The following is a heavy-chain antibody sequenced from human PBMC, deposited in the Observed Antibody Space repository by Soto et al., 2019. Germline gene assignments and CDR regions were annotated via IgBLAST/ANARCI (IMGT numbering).Heavy chain of an antibody. Sequence: IHWVRQAPGQSLEWMGWLNGGTGQTRYSQRFQDRVTITRDTSASTAYMEVSSLRPEDTAVYYCARGKGMEENYYYYGMDIWGQGTTVTVSS. D-gene: IGHD1-1*01. V-gene: IGHV1-3*01. CDR2: LNGGTGQT. J-gene: IGHJ6*02. CDR3: ARGKGMEENYYYYGMDI.